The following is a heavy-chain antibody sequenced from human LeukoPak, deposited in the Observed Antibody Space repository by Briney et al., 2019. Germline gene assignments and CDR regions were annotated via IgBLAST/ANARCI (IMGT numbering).Heavy chain of an antibody. D-gene: IGHD3-10*01. CDR2: IYTSEST. J-gene: IGHJ4*02. CDR3: ARGLWFGDENPPYFDY. V-gene: IGHV4-61*02. Sequence: SETLSLTCSVSGGSISSSNYYWSWIRQPAGKGLEWIGRIYTSESTNYNPSLKSRVTISVDTSKNQFSLKLSSVTAADTAVYYCARGLWFGDENPPYFDYWGQGILVTVSS. CDR1: GGSISSSNYY.